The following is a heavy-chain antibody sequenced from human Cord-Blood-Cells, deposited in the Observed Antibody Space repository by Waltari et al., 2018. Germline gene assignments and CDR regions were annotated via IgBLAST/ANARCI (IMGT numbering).Heavy chain of an antibody. Sequence: QVQLVQSGAEVKKPGASVKVSCKVSGYTLTELSMHWVRQAPGQGLEWMGGVNREAGETSLAQKYQGRVTNTEETSTGTAYMELSRLRSEVTAVYYCAISTYLRFLEWLRGCDPWGQGTLVTVSS. CDR2: VNREAGET. CDR3: AISTYLRFLEWLRGCDP. J-gene: IGHJ5*02. V-gene: IGHV1-24*01. CDR1: GYTLTELS. D-gene: IGHD3-3*01.